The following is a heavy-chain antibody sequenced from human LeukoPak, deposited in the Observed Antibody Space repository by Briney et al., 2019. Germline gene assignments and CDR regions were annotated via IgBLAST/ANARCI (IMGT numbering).Heavy chain of an antibody. CDR2: IISSSSSI. J-gene: IGHJ4*02. Sequence: PGGSLRLSCAASGFTFSRYSMNWVRQAPGKGLECVSYIISSSSSIYYAESVKGRFTISRDNVKNSLYLQMNSLRAEATAVYYCARGAYSSSENDYWGQGTLVTVSS. CDR1: GFTFSRYS. D-gene: IGHD6-6*01. CDR3: ARGAYSSSENDY. V-gene: IGHV3-48*01.